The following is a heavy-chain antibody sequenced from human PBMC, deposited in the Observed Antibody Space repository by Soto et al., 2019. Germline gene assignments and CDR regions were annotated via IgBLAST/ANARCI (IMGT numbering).Heavy chain of an antibody. J-gene: IGHJ6*02. CDR3: ARASYGRLIDYYYYYGMDV. CDR1: GGTFSSYA. V-gene: IGHV1-69*13. Sequence: SVKVSCKASGGTFSSYAIGWVRQAPGQGLEWMGGIIPIFGTANYAQKFQGRVTITADESTSTAYMELSSLRSEDTAVYYCARASYGRLIDYYYYYGMDVWGQGTTVTVSS. CDR2: IIPIFGTA. D-gene: IGHD5-18*01.